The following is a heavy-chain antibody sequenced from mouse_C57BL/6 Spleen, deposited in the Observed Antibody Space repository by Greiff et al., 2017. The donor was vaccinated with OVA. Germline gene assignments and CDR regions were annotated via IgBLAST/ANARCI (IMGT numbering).Heavy chain of an antibody. CDR1: GFTFTDYY. CDR3: ARGNRGYYFDY. Sequence: VQLQQSGAELVKPGASVKLSCTASGFTFTDYYMHWVKQRTEQGLEWIGRIDPEDGETKYAPQFQGKATITADTSSNTAYLQRSSLTSEDTAVYYCARGNRGYYFDYWGQGTTLTVSS. J-gene: IGHJ2*01. CDR2: IDPEDGET. V-gene: IGHV14-2*01.